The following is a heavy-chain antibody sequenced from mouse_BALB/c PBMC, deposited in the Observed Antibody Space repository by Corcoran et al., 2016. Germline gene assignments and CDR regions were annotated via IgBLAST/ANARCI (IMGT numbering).Heavy chain of an antibody. V-gene: IGHV1-18*01. CDR3: ARGDSSGRFAY. D-gene: IGHD3-2*01. CDR2: INPNNGGT. CDR1: GYTFTEYN. J-gene: IGHJ3*01. Sequence: EFLLQQSGPVLVKPGATVKIPCKASGYTFTEYNMDWVKQSHGMSLEWIGDINPNNGGTIYNQKFKGKATLTVDKSSSTAYMELRSLTSEDTAVYYCARGDSSGRFAYWGQGTLVTVSA.